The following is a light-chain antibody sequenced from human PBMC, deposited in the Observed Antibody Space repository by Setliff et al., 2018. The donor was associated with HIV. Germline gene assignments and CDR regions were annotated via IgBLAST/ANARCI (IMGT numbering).Light chain of an antibody. CDR3: ASWDDSLNGPV. CDR1: NND. Sequence: QSVLTQPRSVSGSPGQSVTISCSASNNDVNWYQQLPGKAPKLLIYYDDLLPSGVSDRFSGSKSGTSASLATSGLQSEDEADYYCASWDDSLNGPVFGGGTKVTVL. V-gene: IGLV1-36*01. CDR2: YDD. J-gene: IGLJ2*01.